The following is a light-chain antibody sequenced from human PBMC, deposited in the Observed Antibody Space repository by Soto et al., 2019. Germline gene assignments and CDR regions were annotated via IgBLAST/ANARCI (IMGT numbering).Light chain of an antibody. J-gene: IGKJ4*01. CDR2: AAT. CDR3: QQSFSTPLS. CDR1: QSVNKY. V-gene: IGKV1-39*01. Sequence: DIQMTQSPSSLSASVGDRVTISCRASQSVNKYLNGYQQKPGNVPTLLIYAATTLQGGVPSMFNGSGFGTDFTVTISNLQPEDFATYYCQQSFSTPLSFGGGTKVEIK.